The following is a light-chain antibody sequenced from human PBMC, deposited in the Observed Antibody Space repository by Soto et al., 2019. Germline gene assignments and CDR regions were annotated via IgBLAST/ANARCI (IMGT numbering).Light chain of an antibody. CDR3: CSYAGSGTSVV. CDR2: EGS. Sequence: QPVLTQPASVSGSPGQSITISCTGTSSDVGVYNLVSWYQQHPGKAPKLIIYEGSKRPSGVSSRFSASKSGNTASLTISGLQAEDEADYYCCSYAGSGTSVVFGGGTKLTVL. CDR1: SSDVGVYNL. V-gene: IGLV2-23*01. J-gene: IGLJ2*01.